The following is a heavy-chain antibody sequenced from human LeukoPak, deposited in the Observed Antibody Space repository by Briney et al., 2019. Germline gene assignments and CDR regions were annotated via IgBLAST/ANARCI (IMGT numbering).Heavy chain of an antibody. V-gene: IGHV1-69*05. D-gene: IGHD2-2*01. J-gene: IGHJ4*02. Sequence: SVKVSCKASGGTFSSYAISWVRQAPGQGLEWMGGIIPIFGTANYAQKFQGRVTITTDESTSTAYMELSSLRSEDTAVYYCAKGTKIIVVVPAAIHFDYWGQGTLVTVSS. CDR2: IIPIFGTA. CDR3: AKGTKIIVVVPAAIHFDY. CDR1: GGTFSSYA.